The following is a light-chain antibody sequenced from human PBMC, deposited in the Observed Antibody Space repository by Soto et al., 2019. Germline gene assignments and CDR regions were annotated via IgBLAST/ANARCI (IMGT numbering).Light chain of an antibody. CDR2: GAS. V-gene: IGKV1-33*01. J-gene: IGKJ4*01. CDR1: QYIGTY. Sequence: IRLTQSPPSLTASVGDRVTITCQASQYIGTYLNWYEQKPGEAPRLLISGASNLEPGVPSRFSGSGSGEDFSFIISSLQPEHVATYSCQQYDNIILSFGGGTNVEI. CDR3: QQYDNIILS.